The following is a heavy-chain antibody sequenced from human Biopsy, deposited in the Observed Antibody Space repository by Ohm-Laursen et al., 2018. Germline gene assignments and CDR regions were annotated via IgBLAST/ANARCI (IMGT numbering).Heavy chain of an antibody. CDR2: VYYSGTT. D-gene: IGHD2-2*01. V-gene: IGHV4-61*01. J-gene: IGHJ6*02. CDR1: GGSVSDSFHF. CDR3: ARDVKRYCSGTSCYSGYFGMDV. Sequence: GTLSLTCPVSGGSVSDSFHFWSWIRQPPGKGLEWIGDVYYSGTTNYNPSLKSRLTISVDTSKNQFSLNLNSVTAADTAVYFCARDVKRYCSGTSCYSGYFGMDVWGQGTKVTVSS.